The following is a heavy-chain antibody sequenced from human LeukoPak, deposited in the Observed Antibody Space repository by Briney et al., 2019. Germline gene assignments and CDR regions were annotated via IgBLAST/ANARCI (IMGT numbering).Heavy chain of an antibody. J-gene: IGHJ3*02. CDR1: GGSISSSSYY. V-gene: IGHV4-39*01. CDR2: IYYSGST. Sequence: SETLSLTCTVSGGSISSSSYYWGWIRQPPGKGLEWIGSIYYSGSTYYNPSLKSRVTISVDTSKNQISLKLSSVTAADTAVYYCARLADSGSCYAFDIWGQGTMVTVSS. CDR3: ARLADSGSCYAFDI. D-gene: IGHD1-26*01.